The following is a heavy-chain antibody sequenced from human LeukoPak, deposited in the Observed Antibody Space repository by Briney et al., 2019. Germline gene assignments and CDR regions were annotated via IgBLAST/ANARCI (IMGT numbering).Heavy chain of an antibody. CDR2: IYYRGST. D-gene: IGHD4-17*01. J-gene: IGHJ4*02. CDR3: ARGSLQFGTVTYFDY. CDR1: GGSISSDY. Sequence: SETLSLTCTVSGGSISSDYWSWIRQPPGKGLEWIGYIYYRGSTNYNPSLKSRVTISVDTSKNQFSLKLSSVTAADTAVYYCARGSLQFGTVTYFDYWGQGTLVTVSS. V-gene: IGHV4-59*01.